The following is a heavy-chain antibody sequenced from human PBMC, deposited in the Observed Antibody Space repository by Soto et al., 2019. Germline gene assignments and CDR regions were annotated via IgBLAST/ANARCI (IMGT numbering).Heavy chain of an antibody. Sequence: QVQLQESGPGLVKPSQTLSLTCTVSGTTISSGDHNWSWIRQAPGKGLEWIGYMYYTGKTYYNTSLQSRVTLSVHTSKNQFSLKMTSVTAAHTAMYFCARVYVRGDYFDVWGRGTLVSVSS. CDR2: MYYTGKT. J-gene: IGHJ4*02. CDR3: ARVYVRGDYFDV. V-gene: IGHV4-30-4*01. D-gene: IGHD2-8*01. CDR1: GTTISSGDHN.